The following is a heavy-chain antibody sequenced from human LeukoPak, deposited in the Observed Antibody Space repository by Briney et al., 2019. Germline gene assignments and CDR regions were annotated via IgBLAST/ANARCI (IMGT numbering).Heavy chain of an antibody. J-gene: IGHJ6*03. Sequence: GGSLRLSCAASGFTFSSYSMNWVRQAPGKGLEWVSSISSSSSYIYYADSVKGRFTISRDNSKNTLYLQMNSLRAEDTAVYYCARGGATLYYYYYMDVWGKGTTVTVSS. V-gene: IGHV3-21*04. CDR2: ISSSSSYI. CDR1: GFTFSSYS. D-gene: IGHD1-26*01. CDR3: ARGGATLYYYYYMDV.